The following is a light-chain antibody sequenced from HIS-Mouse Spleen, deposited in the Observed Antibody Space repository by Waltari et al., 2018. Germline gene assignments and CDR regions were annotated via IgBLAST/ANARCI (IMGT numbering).Light chain of an antibody. J-gene: IGLJ2*01. Sequence: QSALTQPASVSGSPGQSITISCTGTSSDVGSYNLVSWYQPHPGKAPKLMIYEGSKRPSVVSTRFSGSKSGNTASLTISGLQAEDEADYYCCSYAGSSTVVFGGGTKLTVL. CDR3: CSYAGSSTVV. CDR2: EGS. CDR1: SSDVGSYNL. V-gene: IGLV2-23*01.